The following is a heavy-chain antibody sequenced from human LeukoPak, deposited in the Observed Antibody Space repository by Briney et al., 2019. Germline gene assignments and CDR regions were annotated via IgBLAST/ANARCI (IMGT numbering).Heavy chain of an antibody. D-gene: IGHD4-17*01. V-gene: IGHV3-7*01. Sequence: GGSLRLSCAASGFTFSSYWMSWVRQAPGKGLEWVANIKQDGSEKYYVDSVKGRFTISRDNAKNSLYLQMNSLRAEDTAVYYRSRGGGTTVTTANFDLWGRGTLVTVSS. CDR3: SRGGGTTVTTANFDL. CDR2: IKQDGSEK. CDR1: GFTFSSYW. J-gene: IGHJ2*01.